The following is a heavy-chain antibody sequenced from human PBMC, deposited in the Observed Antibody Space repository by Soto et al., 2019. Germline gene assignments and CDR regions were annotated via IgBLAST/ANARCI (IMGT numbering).Heavy chain of an antibody. D-gene: IGHD3-22*01. CDR2: IYYSGST. Sequence: QVQLQESGPGLVKPSQTLSLTCTVSGGSISSGGYYWSWIRQHPGKGLEWIGYIYYSGSTYYNPSLKSRVTISVDTSKYQFSLKLSSVTAADTAVYYCAREDKGDYYDSSGYYSYWGQGTLVTVSS. CDR3: AREDKGDYYDSSGYYSY. J-gene: IGHJ4*02. CDR1: GGSISSGGYY. V-gene: IGHV4-31*03.